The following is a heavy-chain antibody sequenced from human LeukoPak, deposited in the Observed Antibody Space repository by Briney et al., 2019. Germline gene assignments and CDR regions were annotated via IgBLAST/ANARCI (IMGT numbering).Heavy chain of an antibody. D-gene: IGHD6-6*01. CDR1: GFTVSSNY. V-gene: IGHV3-21*01. CDR2: ISSSSSYI. J-gene: IGHJ4*02. Sequence: PGGSLRLSCAASGFTVSSNYMSWVRQAPGKGLEWVSSISSSSSYIYYADSVKGRFTISRDNAKNSLYLQMNSLRAEDTAVYYCASLQAARGFDYWGQGTLVTVSS. CDR3: ASLQAARGFDY.